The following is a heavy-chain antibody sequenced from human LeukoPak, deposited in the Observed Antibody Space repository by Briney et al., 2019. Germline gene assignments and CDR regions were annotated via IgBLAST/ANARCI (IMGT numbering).Heavy chain of an antibody. J-gene: IGHJ6*03. D-gene: IGHD5-18*01. CDR2: IRYDGSNK. Sequence: PGGSLRLSCAASRFTFSSYGMHWVRQAPGKGLEWVAFIRYDGSNKYYADSVKGRFTISRDNSKNTLYLQMNSLRAEDTAVYYCAKGHVDTASDYYYYYYMDVRGKGTTVTVSS. CDR1: RFTFSSYG. V-gene: IGHV3-30*02. CDR3: AKGHVDTASDYYYYYYMDV.